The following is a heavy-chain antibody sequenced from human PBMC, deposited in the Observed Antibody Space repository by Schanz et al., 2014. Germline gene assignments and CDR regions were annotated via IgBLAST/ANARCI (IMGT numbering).Heavy chain of an antibody. J-gene: IGHJ4*02. Sequence: EVQLLESGGGLIQPGGSLSLSCAASGFIFGSSVMAWVRQAPGKGLEWVSGITGASDLIDYAESVKGRFTISRDNSKNALCLQMESLRTEDTAVDFGAKKGRAYNPFDSWGQGTLVTVSS. CDR1: GFIFGSSV. D-gene: IGHD1-1*01. CDR2: ITGASDLI. V-gene: IGHV3-23*01. CDR3: AKKGRAYNPFDS.